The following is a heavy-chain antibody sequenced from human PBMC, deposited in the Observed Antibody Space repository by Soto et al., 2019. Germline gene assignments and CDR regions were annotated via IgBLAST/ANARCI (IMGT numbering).Heavy chain of an antibody. V-gene: IGHV3-23*01. Sequence: GGSLRLSCAASGVMFSSYAMNWVRQAPGKGLEWVASISDTGVKTYYADSVRGRFTISRDNSQNTFYLQMNNLRAEDTATYYCAKASKWQVFYYYYGMDVWGQGTKVTVSS. J-gene: IGHJ6*02. CDR1: GVMFSSYA. D-gene: IGHD6-19*01. CDR3: AKASKWQVFYYYYGMDV. CDR2: ISDTGVKT.